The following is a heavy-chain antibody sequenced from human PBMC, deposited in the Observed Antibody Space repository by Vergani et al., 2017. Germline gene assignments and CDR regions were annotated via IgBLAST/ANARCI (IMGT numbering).Heavy chain of an antibody. Sequence: EVQVVESGGGLIKPGGSLRLSCVVSGITFKNAWINWVRQAPGKGLEWIGRIRSKNDGGTADYAAPLKGSFTISRADSKDSAFLLVNNLKTEDTAVYFCYTDYHDYWGQGTLVTVSS. D-gene: IGHD2-2*02. CDR1: GITFKNAW. V-gene: IGHV3-15*01. J-gene: IGHJ4*02. CDR3: YTDYHDY. CDR2: IRSKNDGGTA.